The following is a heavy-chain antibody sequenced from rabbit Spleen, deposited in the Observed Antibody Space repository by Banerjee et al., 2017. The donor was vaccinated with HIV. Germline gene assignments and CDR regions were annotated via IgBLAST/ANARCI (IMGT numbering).Heavy chain of an antibody. D-gene: IGHD8-1*01. V-gene: IGHV1S40*01. CDR3: ARDSGTSFSSYGMDL. J-gene: IGHJ6*01. CDR1: GFSSSSGYY. CDR2: INIVTGKS. Sequence: QSLEESGGGLAKPGASLTLTCTASGFSSSSGYYMCWVRQAPGKGLEWIACINIVTGKSVYASWAKGRFTMSRTSSTTVTLQMTSLTAADTATYFCARDSGTSFSSYGMDLWGQGTLVTVS.